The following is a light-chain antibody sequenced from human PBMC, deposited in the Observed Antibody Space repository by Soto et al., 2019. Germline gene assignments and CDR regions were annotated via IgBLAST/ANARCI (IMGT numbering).Light chain of an antibody. CDR3: SSYGGTNTLVM. CDR1: SRDVGGYNY. J-gene: IGLJ3*02. CDR2: EVN. Sequence: QSVLTQPPSASGSPGHSVTISCTGTSRDVGGYNYVSWYQQHPGKAPKLMIYEVNKRPSGVPDRFSGSKSGNTASLTVTGLQAEDEADYYCSSYGGTNTLVMFGGGTKVTVL. V-gene: IGLV2-8*01.